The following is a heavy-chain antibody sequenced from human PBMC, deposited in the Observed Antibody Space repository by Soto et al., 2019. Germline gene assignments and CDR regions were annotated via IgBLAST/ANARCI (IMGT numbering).Heavy chain of an antibody. CDR3: ARARHGGKYFQH. V-gene: IGHV4-34*01. Sequence: QVQLQQWGAGLLKPSETLSLTCAVYGGSFSGYYWSWIRQPPGKGLEWIGEINHSGSTNYNPSLKSRVTISVDTSKNQSSLKLSSVTAADTAVYYCARARHGGKYFQHWGQGTLVTVSS. D-gene: IGHD4-17*01. CDR2: INHSGST. J-gene: IGHJ1*01. CDR1: GGSFSGYY.